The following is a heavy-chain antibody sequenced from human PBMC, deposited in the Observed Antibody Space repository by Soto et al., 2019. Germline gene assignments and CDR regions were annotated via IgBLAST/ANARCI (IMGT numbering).Heavy chain of an antibody. CDR1: GFTFSSYG. J-gene: IGHJ4*02. CDR2: ISGSGGST. CDR3: AKDGSGYDYGGNY. Sequence: GGSLRLSCAASGFTFSSYGMSWVRQAPGKGLEWVSAISGSGGSTYYADSVKGRFTISRDNSKNTLYLQMNSLRAEDTAVYYCAKDGSGYDYGGNYWGQGTLVTVSS. V-gene: IGHV3-23*01. D-gene: IGHD5-12*01.